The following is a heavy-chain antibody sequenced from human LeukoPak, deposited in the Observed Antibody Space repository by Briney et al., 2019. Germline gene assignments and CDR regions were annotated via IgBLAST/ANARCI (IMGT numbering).Heavy chain of an antibody. CDR2: ISSSSCI. J-gene: IGHJ3*02. CDR3: ARTPGTTFDAFDI. CDR1: GFTFSSYS. V-gene: IGHV3-21*01. D-gene: IGHD1-1*01. Sequence: PGWSLRLSCSASGFTFSSYSISWVRQAPGKGLEWVSSISSSSCIYYADSVKGRFTISRDNAKNSLYLQMNSLRAEDTAVYYCARTPGTTFDAFDIWGQGTMVTVSS.